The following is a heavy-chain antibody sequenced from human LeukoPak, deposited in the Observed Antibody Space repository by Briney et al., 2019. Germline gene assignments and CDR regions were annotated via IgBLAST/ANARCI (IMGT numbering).Heavy chain of an antibody. CDR1: GYSFSTYW. Sequence: GESLKISCKGSGYSFSTYWIGWVRQMPGKGLEWMGIIYPDDSDTRYSPSFQGQVTISADKSINTAYLQWSSRKASDTAMYYCARQTDLDFVLVPAAVSFDYWGQGTLVTVSS. CDR2: IYPDDSDT. V-gene: IGHV5-51*01. J-gene: IGHJ4*02. CDR3: ARQTDLDFVLVPAAVSFDY. D-gene: IGHD2-2*03.